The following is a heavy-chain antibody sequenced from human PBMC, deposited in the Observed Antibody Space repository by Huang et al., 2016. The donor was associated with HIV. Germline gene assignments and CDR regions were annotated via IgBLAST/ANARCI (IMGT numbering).Heavy chain of an antibody. Sequence: EVQLVESGGGLVRPGGYLRLSCAGSGFTFSSYWMTWVRQAPGKGLEGVANIKHDGTEKYYVDSVKGRFTISRDNAKMSLFLQMNSLRVEDTALYYCARGDYDFWSAYDLWGQGTLVTVSS. J-gene: IGHJ5*02. CDR1: GFTFSSYW. V-gene: IGHV3-7*01. CDR3: ARGDYDFWSAYDL. CDR2: IKHDGTEK. D-gene: IGHD3-3*01.